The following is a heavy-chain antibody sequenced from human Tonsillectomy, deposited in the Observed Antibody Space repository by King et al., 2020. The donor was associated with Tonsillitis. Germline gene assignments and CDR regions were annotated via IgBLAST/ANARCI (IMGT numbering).Heavy chain of an antibody. D-gene: IGHD3-10*01. Sequence: VQLVESGGGLVQPGGSLRLSCAASGFTFSSYAMSWVRQAPGKGLEWVSAISGSGDSTYYADSVKGRLTISRDNSKNTLYLQMNSLRDEDTALYYCAKDKDYGSGRNAFDVWGQGTMVTVSS. V-gene: IGHV3-23*04. CDR2: ISGSGDST. CDR3: AKDKDYGSGRNAFDV. CDR1: GFTFSSYA. J-gene: IGHJ3*01.